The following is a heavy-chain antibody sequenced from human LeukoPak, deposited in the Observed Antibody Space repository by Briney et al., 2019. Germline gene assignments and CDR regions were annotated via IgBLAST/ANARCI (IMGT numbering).Heavy chain of an antibody. V-gene: IGHV4-34*01. J-gene: IGHJ2*01. CDR1: GGSFSGYY. CDR2: INHSGNT. D-gene: IGHD3-10*01. CDR3: ARPPSGRYFDL. Sequence: PLGTLSLTCAVYGGSFSGYYWSWICQPPGKRLGWVGEINHSGNTNYNPSLKSRVTISVDTSNTQFSLKFSSVTAADTAVYYCARPPSGRYFDLWGRRALVTASS.